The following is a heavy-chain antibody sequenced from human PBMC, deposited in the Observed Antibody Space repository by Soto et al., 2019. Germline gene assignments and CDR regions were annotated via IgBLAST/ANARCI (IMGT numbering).Heavy chain of an antibody. CDR2: INPDGSAK. CDR1: GFTFSTYW. J-gene: IGHJ4*02. D-gene: IGHD1-26*01. Sequence: EVQLVESGGGLVQPGGSLRLSCSASGFTFSTYWRNWVRQAPGVGLEEVAMINPDGSAKFYVDSVKGRFTISRDNAKNSLFLQMNGLRAEDTAIYYCARDPGWGAFDSWGQGTLVTVSS. CDR3: ARDPGWGAFDS. V-gene: IGHV3-7*03.